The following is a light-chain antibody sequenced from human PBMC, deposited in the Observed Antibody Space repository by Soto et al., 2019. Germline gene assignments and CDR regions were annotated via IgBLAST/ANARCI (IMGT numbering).Light chain of an antibody. V-gene: IGKV1D-16*01. CDR1: QGISSW. CDR3: QQYNSYPLT. CDR2: GAS. Sequence: DIQMTQSPSSLSASVGDRVTITCRASQGISSWLVWYQQKPEKAPKSLIYGASNLQSGVPSRFSGSGFGTDFTLTISSLQPEDFATYYCQQYNSYPLTFGGGTKVDIK. J-gene: IGKJ4*01.